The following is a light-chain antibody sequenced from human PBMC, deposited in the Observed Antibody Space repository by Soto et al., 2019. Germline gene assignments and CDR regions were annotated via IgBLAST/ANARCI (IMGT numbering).Light chain of an antibody. CDR3: QSFDSHVLGLL. CDR2: SNA. CDR1: NSSIGAGHH. Sequence: QLVLTQPPSVTGATGQRVTISCSGSNSSIGAGHHVNWYQQFPGSAPKLLIYSNAARPSGVPDRFSGSKSGTSASLAITGLQAEDEADYYCQSFDSHVLGLLFGVGTKVTVL. V-gene: IGLV1-40*01. J-gene: IGLJ2*01.